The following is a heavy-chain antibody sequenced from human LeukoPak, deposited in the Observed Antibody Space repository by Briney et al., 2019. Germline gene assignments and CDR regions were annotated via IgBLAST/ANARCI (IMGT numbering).Heavy chain of an antibody. CDR1: GGTFSSYA. CDR2: IIPIFGTA. Sequence: SVKVSCKASGGTFSSYAISWVRQAPGQGLEWMGGIIPIFGTANYAQKFQGRVTITADESTSTAYMELSSLRSEDTAVYYCARDHPLWFGELSFLWDIWGQGTMVTVSS. D-gene: IGHD3-10*01. CDR3: ARDHPLWFGELSFLWDI. V-gene: IGHV1-69*13. J-gene: IGHJ3*02.